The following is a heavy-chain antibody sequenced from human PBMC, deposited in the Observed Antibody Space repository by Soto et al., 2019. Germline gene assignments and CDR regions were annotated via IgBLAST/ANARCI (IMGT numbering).Heavy chain of an antibody. CDR3: ARDTEVTLDY. Sequence: QVQLVESGGGVVQPGRSLRLSCAASGFTFSSYGMHWVRQAPGKGLEWVAVIWYDGSNKYYADSVKGRFTISRDNSKNTLYLKMNSLRAEDTAVYYCARDTEVTLDYWGQGTLVTVSS. CDR2: IWYDGSNK. CDR1: GFTFSSYG. D-gene: IGHD2-21*02. J-gene: IGHJ4*02. V-gene: IGHV3-33*01.